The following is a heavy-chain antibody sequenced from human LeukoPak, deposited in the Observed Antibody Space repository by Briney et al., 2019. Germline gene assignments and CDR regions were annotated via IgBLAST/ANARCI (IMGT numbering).Heavy chain of an antibody. V-gene: IGHV5-51*01. CDR1: GYSFVSHW. D-gene: IGHD3-3*01. J-gene: IGHJ3*01. CDR3: ARRPSYDFWSGYYGVDGLDA. Sequence: GESLKISCKTSGYSFVSHWIVWVRQMPGKGLEWLGIIYPGDSDTRYSPSFQGQVTISADKSISTAYLHWSSLRASDTAMYYCARRPSYDFWSGYYGVDGLDAWGQGTMVTVSS. CDR2: IYPGDSDT.